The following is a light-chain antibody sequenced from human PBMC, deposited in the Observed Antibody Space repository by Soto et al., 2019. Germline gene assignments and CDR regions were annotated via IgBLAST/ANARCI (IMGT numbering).Light chain of an antibody. V-gene: IGKV1-12*01. Sequence: DIQMTQSPSSLSASVGDRVTITCRASQDIGSWLAWYQQKQGKAPKILIYAAASLQTGVPFRFSATFSGTDFTLTINSLQPEDVETYYCQQANSFPLTFGPGTKVDIK. J-gene: IGKJ3*01. CDR3: QQANSFPLT. CDR2: AAA. CDR1: QDIGSW.